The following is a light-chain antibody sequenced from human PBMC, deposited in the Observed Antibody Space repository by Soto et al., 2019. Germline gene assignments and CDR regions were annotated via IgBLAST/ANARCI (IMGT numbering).Light chain of an antibody. V-gene: IGLV2-11*01. CDR1: SSDVGGYNY. CDR2: AVT. Sequence: QSVPTQPRSVSVSPGQSVTIPCTGTSSDVGGYNYVSWYQQYPGKAPKVMIYAVTKRPSGVPDRISGSKSGNTASLTISGLQAEDEADYYCCSYAGSYTHYVFGTGTKVTVL. J-gene: IGLJ1*01. CDR3: CSYAGSYTHYV.